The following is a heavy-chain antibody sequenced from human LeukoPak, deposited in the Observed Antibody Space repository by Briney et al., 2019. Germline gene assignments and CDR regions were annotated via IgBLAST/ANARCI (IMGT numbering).Heavy chain of an antibody. CDR2: ISSSGSII. J-gene: IGHJ5*02. Sequence: PGGSLRLSCAASGFTFSSYEMNWVRQAPGKGLEWVSYISSSGSIIYYADSVKGRFTISRDNAKNSLYLQMNSLRAEDTAVYYCARNYYDSSGYYLNWFDPWGQGTLVTVSS. V-gene: IGHV3-48*03. CDR3: ARNYYDSSGYYLNWFDP. D-gene: IGHD3-22*01. CDR1: GFTFSSYE.